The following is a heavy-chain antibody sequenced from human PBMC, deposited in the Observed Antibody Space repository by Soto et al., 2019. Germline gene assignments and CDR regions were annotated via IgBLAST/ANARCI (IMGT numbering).Heavy chain of an antibody. J-gene: IGHJ6*02. CDR3: AKGDIVVVPAAHGEKYYYYGMDV. CDR1: GFTFSSYA. Sequence: EVQLLESGGGLVQPGGSLRLSCAASGFTFSSYAMSWVRQAPGKGLEWVSAISGSSGSTYYADSVKGRFTISRDNSKNTLYLQMNSLRAEDTAVYYCAKGDIVVVPAAHGEKYYYYGMDVWGQGTTVTVSS. CDR2: ISGSSGST. V-gene: IGHV3-23*01. D-gene: IGHD2-2*01.